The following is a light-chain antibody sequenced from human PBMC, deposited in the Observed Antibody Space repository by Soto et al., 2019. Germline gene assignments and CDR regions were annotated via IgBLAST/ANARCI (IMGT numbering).Light chain of an antibody. CDR2: RTN. J-gene: IGLJ3*02. CDR1: SSNIGNSY. V-gene: IGLV1-47*01. CDR3: AALNDSLSWV. Sequence: QPVLTQPPSASGTPGQRVTISCSGSSSNIGNSYVYWYQQLPGTAPKLLIYRTNLRPSGVPDRFSGSKSGASASLAISGLRSEDEADYYCAALNDSLSWVFGGGTKLTVL.